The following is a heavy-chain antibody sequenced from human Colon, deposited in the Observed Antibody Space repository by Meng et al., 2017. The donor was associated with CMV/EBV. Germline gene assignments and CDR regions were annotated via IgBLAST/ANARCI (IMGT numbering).Heavy chain of an antibody. V-gene: IGHV4-39*07. D-gene: IGHD5-18*01. CDR2: IYYSGST. CDR1: GGSISSSSYY. J-gene: IGHJ4*02. CDR3: ARTLYSHVPDL. Sequence: SETLSLTCTVSGGSISSSSYYWGWIRQPPGKGLEWIGSIYYSGSTYYNPSLKSRVTISVDTSKNQFSLKLSSVTAADTAVYYCARTLYSHVPDLWGQGTLVTVSS.